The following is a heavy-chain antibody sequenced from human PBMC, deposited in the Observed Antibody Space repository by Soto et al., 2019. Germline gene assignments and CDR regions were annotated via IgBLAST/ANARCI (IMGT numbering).Heavy chain of an antibody. CDR3: ARRGYGLYFDY. J-gene: IGHJ4*02. CDR1: GFTFSSYA. D-gene: IGHD3-10*01. Sequence: VQLVESGGGLVQPGASLRLSCADSGFTFSSYAMHWVRRAPGKGLEYVSVISGNGDSTYYANSVKGRFTISRDNSKNTLYLQMGSVRAEDMAVDYCARRGYGLYFDYWGQGPLVTVSA. V-gene: IGHV3-64*01. CDR2: ISGNGDST.